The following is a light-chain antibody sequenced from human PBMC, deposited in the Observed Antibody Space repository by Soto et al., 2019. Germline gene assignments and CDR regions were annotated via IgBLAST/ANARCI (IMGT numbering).Light chain of an antibody. CDR1: QSVSSSY. CDR2: GAS. J-gene: IGKJ3*01. Sequence: EIGLTQSPGTLSLSPGERATLSCRASQSVSSSYLAWYQQKPGQAPRLLIYGASSRATGIPDRFSGSGSGTDFTLTISRLEPEDFEVYYCQQYGRSLTFGPGTKVDIK. CDR3: QQYGRSLT. V-gene: IGKV3-20*01.